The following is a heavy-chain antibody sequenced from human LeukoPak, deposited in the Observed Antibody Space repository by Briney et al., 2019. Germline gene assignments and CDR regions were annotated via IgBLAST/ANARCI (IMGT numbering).Heavy chain of an antibody. CDR1: GGSISSYY. CDR3: ARVAERGAFDI. J-gene: IGHJ3*02. Sequence: SETLSLTCTVSGGSISSYYWSWIRQPPGKGLEWIGYIYYSGSTNYNPSLKSRVTISVDTSKNQFSLKLSSVTAADTAVYYCARVAERGAFDIWGQGTMVTVSS. D-gene: IGHD1-14*01. CDR2: IYYSGST. V-gene: IGHV4-59*12.